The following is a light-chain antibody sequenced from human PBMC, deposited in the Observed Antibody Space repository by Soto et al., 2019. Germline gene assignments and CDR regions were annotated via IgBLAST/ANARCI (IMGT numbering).Light chain of an antibody. CDR3: SSYAGRDNLV. CDR1: SSDVGGYHY. Sequence: QSALTQPPSASGSPGQSVTISCTGTSSDVGGYHYVSWYQQHPGKAPKLMIYEVSKRPSGVPDRFSGSKSGNTASLTVSGLQAEDEADYYCSSYAGRDNLVFGGGTKLTV. V-gene: IGLV2-8*01. CDR2: EVS. J-gene: IGLJ2*01.